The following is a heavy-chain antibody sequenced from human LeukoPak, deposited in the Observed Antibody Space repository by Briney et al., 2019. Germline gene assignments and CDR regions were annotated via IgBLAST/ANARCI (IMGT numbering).Heavy chain of an antibody. Sequence: ASVKVSCKASGYTFTGYYMHWVRQAPGQGLEWMGWINPNSGGTNYAQKFQARVTMTRDTSISTAYMELTRLRSDDTAVYYCAREERHFDSSGYYFQHWGQGTLVTVSS. D-gene: IGHD3-22*01. CDR2: INPNSGGT. CDR3: AREERHFDSSGYYFQH. J-gene: IGHJ1*01. V-gene: IGHV1-2*02. CDR1: GYTFTGYY.